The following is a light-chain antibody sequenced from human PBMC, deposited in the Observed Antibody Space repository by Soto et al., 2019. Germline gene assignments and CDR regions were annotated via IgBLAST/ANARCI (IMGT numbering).Light chain of an antibody. V-gene: IGLV2-23*02. CDR2: GVN. Sequence: QSALTQPASVSGSPGQSVTISCTGTSSDIGLYDLVSWYRQCPGKAPKLLIYGVNKRPSGVSDRFSASKSGSTASLTISGLQAEDEAAYYCCSYAGFTTYAVGTGTKV. CDR1: SSDIGLYDL. J-gene: IGLJ1*01. CDR3: CSYAGFTTYA.